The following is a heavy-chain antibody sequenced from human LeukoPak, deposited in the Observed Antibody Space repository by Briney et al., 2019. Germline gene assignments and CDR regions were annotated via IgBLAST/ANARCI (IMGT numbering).Heavy chain of an antibody. CDR3: ARGLNYYDSSGYFH. CDR1: GGSFSGYY. Sequence: SETLSLTCAVYGGSFSGYYWSWIRQPPGKGLEWIGEINHSGSTNYNPSLTSRVTISVDTSKNQFSLKLSSVTAADAAVYYCARGLNYYDSSGYFHWGQGTLVTVSS. CDR2: INHSGST. J-gene: IGHJ4*02. V-gene: IGHV4-34*01. D-gene: IGHD3-22*01.